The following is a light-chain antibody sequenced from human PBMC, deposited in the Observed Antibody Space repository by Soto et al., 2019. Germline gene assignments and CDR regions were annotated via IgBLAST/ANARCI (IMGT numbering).Light chain of an antibody. V-gene: IGKV3-20*01. CDR1: VSVSSDS. CDR3: QQYDSSPFT. CDR2: GAS. Sequence: EIXLTQSPGTLSLSPGERATLSCRASVSVSSDSLAWYQRKPDQAPRLLIHGASSRATGIPDRISGSGYGTDFTLTISELAPEDSAVYYYQQYDSSPFTFGGGTKVEIK. J-gene: IGKJ4*01.